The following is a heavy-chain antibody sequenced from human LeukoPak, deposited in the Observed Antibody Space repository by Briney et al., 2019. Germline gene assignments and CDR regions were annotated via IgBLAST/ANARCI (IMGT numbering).Heavy chain of an antibody. V-gene: IGHV3-23*01. Sequence: GGSLRLSCAASGFTFSSYAMSWVRQAPGKGLEWVSAISGSGGSTYNADSVKGRFIISRDNDKNSLYLQMNSLRVEDTAVYFCTRVEKGFWSGFKMDVWGKGTTVAVSS. D-gene: IGHD3-3*01. J-gene: IGHJ6*04. CDR2: ISGSGGST. CDR1: GFTFSSYA. CDR3: TRVEKGFWSGFKMDV.